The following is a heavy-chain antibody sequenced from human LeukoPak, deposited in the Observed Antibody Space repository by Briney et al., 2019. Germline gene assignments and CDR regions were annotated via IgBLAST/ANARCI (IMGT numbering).Heavy chain of an antibody. Sequence: PGGSLRLSCAASGFTFSSYSMHWVRQAPGKGLEWVSSISVGSGYIYYADSVKGRFTISRDNAKNSLYPQMNSLRVEDTAVYYCARGYCSGGSCRLDYWGQGTLVTVSS. CDR2: ISVGSGYI. D-gene: IGHD2-15*01. J-gene: IGHJ4*02. CDR1: GFTFSSYS. V-gene: IGHV3-21*01. CDR3: ARGYCSGGSCRLDY.